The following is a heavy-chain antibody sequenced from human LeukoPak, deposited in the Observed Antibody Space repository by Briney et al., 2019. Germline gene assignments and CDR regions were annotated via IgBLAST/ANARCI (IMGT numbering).Heavy chain of an antibody. Sequence: SETLSLTCTVSGGSIGSYYWSWIRQPPGKGLEWIGYIYYSGSTNYNPSLKSRVTISVDTSKNQFSLKLSSVTAADTAVYYCARGKIAVAGKPFDYWGQGTLVTVSS. D-gene: IGHD6-19*01. CDR3: ARGKIAVAGKPFDY. CDR2: IYYSGST. V-gene: IGHV4-59*01. J-gene: IGHJ4*02. CDR1: GGSIGSYY.